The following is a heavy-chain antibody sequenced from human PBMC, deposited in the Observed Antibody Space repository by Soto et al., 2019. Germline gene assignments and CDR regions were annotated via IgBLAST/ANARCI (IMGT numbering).Heavy chain of an antibody. CDR1: GGSFTYT. V-gene: IGHV1-69*13. CDR2: IIPIFGTT. CDR3: ARLHSHGTYGMDV. Sequence: SVKVSCKASGGSFTYTLSWVRQAPGRGLEWMGGIIPIFGTTNYAQKFQGRVTITADESTKTAYMELSTLRSEDTAVYYCARLHSHGTYGMDVWGQGTTVTVSS. D-gene: IGHD5-18*01. J-gene: IGHJ6*02.